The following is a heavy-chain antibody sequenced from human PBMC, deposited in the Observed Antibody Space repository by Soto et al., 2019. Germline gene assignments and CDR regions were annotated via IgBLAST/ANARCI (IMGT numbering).Heavy chain of an antibody. Sequence: EASVKVSCKASGYTFTSYDINWVRQATGQGLEWMGWMNPNSGNTGYAQKFQGRVTMTRNTSISTAYMELSSLRSEDTAVYYCARARVPATWIQLWDFDYWGQGTLVTVSS. CDR1: GYTFTSYD. CDR3: ARARVPATWIQLWDFDY. V-gene: IGHV1-8*01. CDR2: MNPNSGNT. D-gene: IGHD5-18*01. J-gene: IGHJ4*02.